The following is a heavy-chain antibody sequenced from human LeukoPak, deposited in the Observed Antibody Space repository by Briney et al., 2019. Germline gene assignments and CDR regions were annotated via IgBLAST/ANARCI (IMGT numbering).Heavy chain of an antibody. J-gene: IGHJ2*01. D-gene: IGHD3-22*01. V-gene: IGHV3-23*01. CDR3: AKSGAGSDSSGYYYRRYWYFDL. Sequence: GGSLRLSCAASGFTFSSYAMSWVRQAPGKGLEWVSAISGSGGSTCYADSVKGRFTISRDNSKNTLYLQMNSLRAEDTAVYYCAKSGAGSDSSGYYYRRYWYFDLWGRGTLVTVSS. CDR1: GFTFSSYA. CDR2: ISGSGGST.